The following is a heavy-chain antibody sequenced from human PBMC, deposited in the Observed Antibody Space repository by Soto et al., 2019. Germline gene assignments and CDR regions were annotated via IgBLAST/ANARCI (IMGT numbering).Heavy chain of an antibody. J-gene: IGHJ4*02. CDR1: GYTFGNHW. CDR3: ATAEVDY. CDR2: MNSDGGII. Sequence: RRSCAVAGYTFGNHWMHWVRQAPGKGLEGVSRMNSDGGIINYADSVKGRFTVSRDNAKNTLYLQMNSLRVEDTAVYYCATAEVDYWGPGTLVTVS. V-gene: IGHV3-74*01.